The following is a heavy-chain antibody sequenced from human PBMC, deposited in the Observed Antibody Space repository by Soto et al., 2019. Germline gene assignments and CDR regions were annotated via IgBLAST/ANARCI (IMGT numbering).Heavy chain of an antibody. J-gene: IGHJ4*02. Sequence: PSQTLSLTCAISGDSVSSNSAAWNWIRQSPSRGLEWLGRTYYRSKWYNDYAVSVKSRITINPDTSKNQFSLQLNSVTPEDTVVYYCARGYCTNGVCYSDYWGQGILVTVSS. CDR1: GDSVSSNSAA. CDR3: ARGYCTNGVCYSDY. D-gene: IGHD2-8*01. V-gene: IGHV6-1*01. CDR2: TYYRSKWYN.